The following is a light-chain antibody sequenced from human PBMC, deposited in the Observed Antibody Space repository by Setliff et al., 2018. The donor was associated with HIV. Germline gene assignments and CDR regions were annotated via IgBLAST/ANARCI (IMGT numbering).Light chain of an antibody. V-gene: IGLV2-11*01. Sequence: QSVLTQPRSVSGSPGQSATISCTGTSNDVGLYNYVSWYQQYPGKAPNLLTYDVTKRPSGVPDRFSGSKSGTSASLAITGLQAEDEADYYCQSYDSSLSRCVFGTGTKVTVL. J-gene: IGLJ1*01. CDR1: SNDVGLYNY. CDR2: DVT. CDR3: QSYDSSLSRCV.